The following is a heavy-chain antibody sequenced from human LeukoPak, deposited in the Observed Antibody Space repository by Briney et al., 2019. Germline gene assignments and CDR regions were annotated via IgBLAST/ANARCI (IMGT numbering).Heavy chain of an antibody. CDR2: IRYDGSNK. Sequence: PGGSLRLSCAASGFTLSGYGMHWVRQAPGKGLEWVAFIRYDGSNKDYADSVKGRFTISRDNSKNTLYLQMNSLRAEDTAVYYCAKDRGYGYGDFDFWGQGTLVTASS. J-gene: IGHJ4*02. V-gene: IGHV3-30*02. CDR3: AKDRGYGYGDFDF. D-gene: IGHD5-18*01. CDR1: GFTLSGYG.